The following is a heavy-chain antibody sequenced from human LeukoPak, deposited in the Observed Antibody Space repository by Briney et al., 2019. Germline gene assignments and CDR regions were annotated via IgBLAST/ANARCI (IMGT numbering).Heavy chain of an antibody. V-gene: IGHV4-39*01. CDR2: IYYNGDT. Sequence: SETLSLTCTVSGASISSSSYYWGWIRQPPGKGLEWSGSIYYNGDTYYNSSLKSRLTISVDTSKNQFTLKLSSMTAADTALYYCARLRGYTSGNPGYWCQGSRVTVSS. D-gene: IGHD5-18*01. J-gene: IGHJ4*02. CDR1: GASISSSSYY. CDR3: ARLRGYTSGNPGY.